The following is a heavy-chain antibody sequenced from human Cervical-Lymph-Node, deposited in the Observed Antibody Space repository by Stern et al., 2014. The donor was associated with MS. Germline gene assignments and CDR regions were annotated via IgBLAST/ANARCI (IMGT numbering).Heavy chain of an antibody. Sequence: ESGPTLVKPTQTLTLTCTFSGFSLSTRGVGVGWIRQTPGKAPEWLAIIYWDDDKRYSPSFKNRVTISKDTTKNQVVLAMTNVDPEDTATYFCAHRTSLPVILASNWFAPWGQGLLVTVPS. D-gene: IGHD2/OR15-2a*01. CDR2: IYWDDDK. CDR3: AHRTSLPVILASNWFAP. J-gene: IGHJ5*02. CDR1: GFSLSTRGVG. V-gene: IGHV2-5*02.